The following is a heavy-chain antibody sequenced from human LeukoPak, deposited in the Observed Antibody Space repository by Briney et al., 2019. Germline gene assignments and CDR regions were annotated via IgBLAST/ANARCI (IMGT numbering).Heavy chain of an antibody. CDR2: ISSSSSYI. D-gene: IGHD1-1*01. V-gene: IGHV3-21*01. CDR1: GFTVSSNY. J-gene: IGHJ4*02. Sequence: GGSLRLSCAASGFTVSSNYMSWVRQAPGKGLEWVSSISSSSSYIYYADSVKGRFTISRDNAKNSLYLQMNSLRAEDTAVYYCARDLDDYWGQGTLVTVSS. CDR3: ARDLDDY.